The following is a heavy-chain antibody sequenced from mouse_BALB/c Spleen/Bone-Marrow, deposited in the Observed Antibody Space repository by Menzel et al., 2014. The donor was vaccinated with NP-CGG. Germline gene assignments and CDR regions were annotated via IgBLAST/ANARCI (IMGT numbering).Heavy chain of an antibody. J-gene: IGHJ4*01. CDR3: ARSGYGYYAMDY. CDR1: GYTFSNYW. CDR2: ILPGGGST. D-gene: IGHD2-2*01. V-gene: IGHV1-9*01. Sequence: LVESGAELMKPGASVKISCKATGYTFSNYWIEWIKQRPGHGLEWIGEILPGGGSTKYNEKFKDKATFTADTSSKTAYMQLSSLTSEDSAVYYCARSGYGYYAMDYWGQGTSVTVSS.